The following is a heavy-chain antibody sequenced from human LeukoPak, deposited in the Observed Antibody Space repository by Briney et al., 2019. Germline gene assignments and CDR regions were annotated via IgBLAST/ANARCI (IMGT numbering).Heavy chain of an antibody. CDR3: AREVGSGGSLGFDY. Sequence: PGGSLRPSCAASGFTFSSYWMSWVRQAPGKGLEWVANIKQDGSEKYYVDSVKGRFTISRDNAKNSRYLQMNSLRAEDTAVYYCAREVGSGGSLGFDYWGQGTLVTVSS. D-gene: IGHD2-15*01. J-gene: IGHJ4*02. V-gene: IGHV3-7*01. CDR2: IKQDGSEK. CDR1: GFTFSSYW.